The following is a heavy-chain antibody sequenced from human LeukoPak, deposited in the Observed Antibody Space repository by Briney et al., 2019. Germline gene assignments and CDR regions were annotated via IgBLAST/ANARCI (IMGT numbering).Heavy chain of an antibody. D-gene: IGHD1-26*01. V-gene: IGHV4-59*12. CDR1: TGSINNYY. Sequence: SETLSLTCTVSTGSINNYYWNWIRQPPGKGLEWVGYIYYSGTTKYNPSLKSRVTISVDTSQNQFSLKLSSVTAADTAVYYCARGEVGAWFDPWGQGTLVTVSS. CDR2: IYYSGTT. J-gene: IGHJ5*02. CDR3: ARGEVGAWFDP.